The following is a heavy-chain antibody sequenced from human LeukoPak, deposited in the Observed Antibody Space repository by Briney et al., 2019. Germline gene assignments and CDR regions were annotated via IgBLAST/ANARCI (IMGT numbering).Heavy chain of an antibody. CDR2: INPSGGST. CDR1: GYTFTSYY. D-gene: IGHD4-23*01. Sequence: ASVKVSCKASGYTFTSYYMHWVRQAPGQGLEWMGIINPSGGSTSYAQKFQGRVTMTRDTSTSTVYMELSSLRSEDTAVYYCARIRSGGPYYYGMDVWGQGTTVTVPS. CDR3: ARIRSGGPYYYGMDV. J-gene: IGHJ6*02. V-gene: IGHV1-46*01.